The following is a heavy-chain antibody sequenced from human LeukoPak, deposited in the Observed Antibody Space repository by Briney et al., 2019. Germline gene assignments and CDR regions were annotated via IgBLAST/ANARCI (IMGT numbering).Heavy chain of an antibody. D-gene: IGHD1-26*01. CDR2: MNPNSGNT. Sequence: GASVKVSCKASGYTFTSYDINWVRQATGQGLEWMGWMNPNSGNTGYAQKFQGRVTMTRDTSISTAYMELSRLRSDDTAVYYCAREIFGGATNYYYMDVWGKGTTVTVSS. J-gene: IGHJ6*03. V-gene: IGHV1-8*01. CDR3: AREIFGGATNYYYMDV. CDR1: GYTFTSYD.